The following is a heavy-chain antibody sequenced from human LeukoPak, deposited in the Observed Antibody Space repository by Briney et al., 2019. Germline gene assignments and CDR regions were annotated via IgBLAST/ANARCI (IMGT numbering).Heavy chain of an antibody. J-gene: IGHJ4*02. CDR3: ARDYDFWSGYHKSDFDY. CDR2: ISAYNGNT. Sequence: ASVKVSCKASGYTFTSYGISWVRQAPGQGLEWMGWISAYNGNTNYAQKLQGRVTRTTDTSTSTAYMELRSLRSDDTAVYYCARDYDFWSGYHKSDFDYWGQGTLVTVSS. V-gene: IGHV1-18*01. D-gene: IGHD3-3*01. CDR1: GYTFTSYG.